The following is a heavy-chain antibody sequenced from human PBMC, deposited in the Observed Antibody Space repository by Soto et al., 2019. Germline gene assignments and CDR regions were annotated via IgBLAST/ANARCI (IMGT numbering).Heavy chain of an antibody. J-gene: IGHJ4*02. Sequence: EASVKVSCKASGYTFTSYGISWVRQAPGQGLEWMGWISAYNGNTNYAQKLQGRVTMTTDTSTSTAYMELRSLRSDDTAVYCCARVVSYYDSSGKLDYWGQGTLVTVSS. V-gene: IGHV1-18*01. CDR2: ISAYNGNT. D-gene: IGHD3-22*01. CDR1: GYTFTSYG. CDR3: ARVVSYYDSSGKLDY.